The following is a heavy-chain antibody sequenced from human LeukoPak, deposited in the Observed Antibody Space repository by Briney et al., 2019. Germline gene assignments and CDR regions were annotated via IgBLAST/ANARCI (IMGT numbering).Heavy chain of an antibody. D-gene: IGHD3-3*01. J-gene: IGHJ5*02. CDR2: IYYSGST. V-gene: IGHV4-39*01. CDR3: AGLIPYYDFWSGSNWFDP. Sequence: SETLSLTCTVSGGSISSSSYYWGWIRQPPGKGLEWIGSIYYSGSTYYNPSLKSRVTISVDTSKNQFSLKLSSVTAADTAVYYCAGLIPYYDFWSGSNWFDPWGQGTLVTVSS. CDR1: GGSISSSSYY.